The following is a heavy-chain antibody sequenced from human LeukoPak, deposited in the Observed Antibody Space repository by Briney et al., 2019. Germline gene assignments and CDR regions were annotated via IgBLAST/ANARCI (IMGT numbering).Heavy chain of an antibody. Sequence: GGSLRLSCAASGFTFNTYDMSWVRQAPGKGLEWVAVISYDGSNKYYADSVKGRFTISRDNSKNTLYLQMNSLRAEDTAVYYCAKLWDGYNYGRDYWGQGTLVTVSS. CDR2: ISYDGSNK. CDR3: AKLWDGYNYGRDY. D-gene: IGHD5-24*01. J-gene: IGHJ4*02. V-gene: IGHV3-30*18. CDR1: GFTFNTYD.